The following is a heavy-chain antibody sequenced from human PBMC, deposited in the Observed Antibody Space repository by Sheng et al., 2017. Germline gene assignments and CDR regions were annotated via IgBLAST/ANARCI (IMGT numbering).Heavy chain of an antibody. V-gene: IGHV4-34*01. CDR2: INHSGST. CDR3: ARGGGAVAGTGYYYYYGMDV. Sequence: QVQLQQWGAGLLKPSETLSLTCAVYGGSFSGYYWSWIRQPPGKGLEWIGEINHSGSTNYNPSLKSRVTISVDTSKNQFSLKLSSVTAADTAVYYCARGGGAVAGTGYYYYYGMDVWGQGTTVTVSS. D-gene: IGHD6-19*01. J-gene: IGHJ6*02. CDR1: GGSFSGYY.